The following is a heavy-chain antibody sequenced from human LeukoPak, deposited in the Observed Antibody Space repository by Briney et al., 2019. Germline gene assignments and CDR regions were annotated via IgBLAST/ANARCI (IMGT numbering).Heavy chain of an antibody. V-gene: IGHV3-7*03. CDR1: GFTSSSYW. CDR2: IKQDGSEK. D-gene: IGHD3-10*01. CDR3: AKDAGMVRGVIRL. J-gene: IGHJ4*02. Sequence: GGSLRLSCAASGFTSSSYWMSWVRQAPGKGLEWVANIKQDGSEKYYVDSVKGRFTISRDNSKNTLYLQMNSLRAEDTAVYYCAKDAGMVRGVIRLWGQGTLVTVSS.